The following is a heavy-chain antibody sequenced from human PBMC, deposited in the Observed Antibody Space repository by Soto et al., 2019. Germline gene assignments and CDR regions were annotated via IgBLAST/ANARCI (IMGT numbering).Heavy chain of an antibody. CDR1: GFTFSSYA. J-gene: IGHJ6*02. Sequence: EVQLLESGGGLVQPGGSLRLSCAASGFTFSSYAMSWVRQAPGKGLEWVSAISGSGGRTYYADSVKGRFTISSDNSKNTLYLQISSRSAEVTAVYYCAKDRGGPTYDFWSGYSTRDDYYGMDVWGQGTTVTVCS. CDR2: ISGSGGRT. V-gene: IGHV3-23*01. CDR3: AKDRGGPTYDFWSGYSTRDDYYGMDV. D-gene: IGHD3-3*01.